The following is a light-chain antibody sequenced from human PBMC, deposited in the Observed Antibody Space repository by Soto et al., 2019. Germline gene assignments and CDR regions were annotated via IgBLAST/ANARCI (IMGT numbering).Light chain of an antibody. Sequence: QSALTQPASVSGSPGQSITISCTGTSSDVGGYDYVSWYQQHPGKAPRLILYEVINRPSGVSVRFSGSKSGNTASLMISGLQAEDEADYYCSSYTISNTLPFVFGTGTKLTVL. V-gene: IGLV2-14*01. CDR2: EVI. J-gene: IGLJ1*01. CDR3: SSYTISNTLPFV. CDR1: SSDVGGYDY.